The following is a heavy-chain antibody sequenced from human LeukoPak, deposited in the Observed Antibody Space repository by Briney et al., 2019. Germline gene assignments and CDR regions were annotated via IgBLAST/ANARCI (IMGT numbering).Heavy chain of an antibody. CDR3: ARGRAYCSSTSCRHRWFDP. CDR2: IYYSGSA. CDR1: GVSISSGGDD. J-gene: IGHJ5*02. Sequence: SQTLSLTCTVSGVSISSGGDDWSWIRQHPGKGLEWIGYIYYSGSAYYTPALKSRVTISVVTSKNQFSLKLSSVTAADTAVYYRARGRAYCSSTSCRHRWFDPWGQGTLVTVSS. V-gene: IGHV4-31*03. D-gene: IGHD2-2*01.